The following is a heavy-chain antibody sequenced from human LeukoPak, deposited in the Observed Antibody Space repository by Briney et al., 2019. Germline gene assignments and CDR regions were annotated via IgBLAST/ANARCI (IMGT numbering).Heavy chain of an antibody. J-gene: IGHJ4*02. V-gene: IGHV4-39*01. Sequence: SETLSLACTVSGGSISSSSYYWGWIRQPPGKGLEWIGSIYYSGSTYYNPSLRSRVTISVDTSKNQFSLKLSSVTAADTAVYYCARGYDILTGYYPAYFFDCWGQGTLVTVSS. CDR3: ARGYDILTGYYPAYFFDC. D-gene: IGHD3-9*01. CDR1: GGSISSSSYY. CDR2: IYYSGST.